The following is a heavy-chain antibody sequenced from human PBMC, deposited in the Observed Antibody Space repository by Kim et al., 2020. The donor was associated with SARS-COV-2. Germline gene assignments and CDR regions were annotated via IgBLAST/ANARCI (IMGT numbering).Heavy chain of an antibody. CDR3: ARAVSWDYCDF. J-gene: IGHJ4*02. CDR1: GGPFTDLY. Sequence: SETLSLTCSVSGGPFTDLYWAWIRQAPGKGLEWIGDINHVGISNENSSLKSRVTLSVDTAKQHISLRLTSLTAGDTAYYYCARAVSWDYCDFWGLGTLVTVYS. CDR2: INHVGIS. D-gene: IGHD3-16*01. V-gene: IGHV4-34*01.